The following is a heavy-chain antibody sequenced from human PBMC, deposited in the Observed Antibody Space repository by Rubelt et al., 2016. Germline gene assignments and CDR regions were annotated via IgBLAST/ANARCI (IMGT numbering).Heavy chain of an antibody. CDR3: ATGIIRLKPFEY. CDR2: ISAYNGNT. CDR1: GYTFSTYG. J-gene: IGHJ4*02. V-gene: IGHV1-18*04. D-gene: IGHD2-15*01. Sequence: QVQLVQSGAEVKKPGASVKVSCKASGYTFSTYGISWVRQAPGQGLEWMGWISAYNGNTDYAKKFQGRVTMTEDTSTDTAYMELSSLRSEDTAVYYCATGIIRLKPFEYWGQGTLVTVSS.